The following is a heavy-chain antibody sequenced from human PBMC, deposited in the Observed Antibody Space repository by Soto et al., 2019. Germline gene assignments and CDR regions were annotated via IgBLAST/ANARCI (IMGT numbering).Heavy chain of an antibody. CDR3: ARDFYSYGPTPFDY. J-gene: IGHJ4*02. CDR2: IIPIFGTA. CDR1: GGTFSSYA. Sequence: GASVKVSCKASGGTFSSYAISWVRQAPGQGLEWMGGIIPIFGTANYAQKFQGRVTITADESTSTAYMELSSLRSGDTAVYYCARDFYSYGPTPFDYWGQGTLVTVSS. D-gene: IGHD5-18*01. V-gene: IGHV1-69*13.